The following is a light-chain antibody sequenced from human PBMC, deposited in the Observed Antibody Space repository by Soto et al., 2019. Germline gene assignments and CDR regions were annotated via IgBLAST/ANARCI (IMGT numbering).Light chain of an antibody. CDR1: QDISNY. Sequence: IQMTQSPSSLSASVGDRVTITCQASQDISNYLNWYQQKPGQAPKLLIYVASSLQSGVPSRFSGRGSGTDFTLTISSLEPEDFATYYCQQSYNIPLTFGPGTKVDFK. CDR3: QQSYNIPLT. J-gene: IGKJ3*01. V-gene: IGKV1-39*01. CDR2: VAS.